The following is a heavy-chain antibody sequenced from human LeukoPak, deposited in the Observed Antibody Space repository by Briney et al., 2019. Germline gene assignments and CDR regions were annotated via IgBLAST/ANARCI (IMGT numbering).Heavy chain of an antibody. CDR3: AKDQGGLMVRGVINYYYYYGMDV. D-gene: IGHD3-10*01. CDR2: ISGSGGST. CDR1: GFTFSSYA. V-gene: IGHV3-23*01. Sequence: GGSLRLSCAASGFTFSSYAMSWVRQAPGKGLEWVSAISGSGGSTYYADSVKGRFTISRDNSKNTLYLQMNSLRAEDTAVYYSAKDQGGLMVRGVINYYYYYGMDVWGQGTTVTVSS. J-gene: IGHJ6*02.